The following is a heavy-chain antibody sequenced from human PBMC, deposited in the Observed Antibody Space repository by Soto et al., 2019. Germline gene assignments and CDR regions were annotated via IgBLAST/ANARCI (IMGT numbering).Heavy chain of an antibody. CDR3: AREGDSSPDSYGMDV. CDR1: GYTFTSYG. Sequence: ASVKVSCKASGYTFTSYGISWVRQAPGQGLEWMGWISAYNGNTNYAQKLQGRVTMTTDTSTSAAYMELRSLRSDDTAVYYCAREGDSSPDSYGMDVWGQGTTVTVSS. J-gene: IGHJ6*02. D-gene: IGHD6-13*01. CDR2: ISAYNGNT. V-gene: IGHV1-18*01.